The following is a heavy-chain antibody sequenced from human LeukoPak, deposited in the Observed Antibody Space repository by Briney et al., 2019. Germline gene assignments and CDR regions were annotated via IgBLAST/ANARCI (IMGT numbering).Heavy chain of an antibody. Sequence: PGGSLRLSCAASGFTFNSYAMSWVRQAPGKGLEWVSLISGSGASTYYADSVKGRFTISRDNSKNTLYLQMNSLRAEDTAVYYCAKVLLWFGEPPKYNWFDPWGQGTLVTVSS. CDR1: GFTFNSYA. V-gene: IGHV3-23*01. J-gene: IGHJ5*02. CDR2: ISGSGAST. CDR3: AKVLLWFGEPPKYNWFDP. D-gene: IGHD3-10*01.